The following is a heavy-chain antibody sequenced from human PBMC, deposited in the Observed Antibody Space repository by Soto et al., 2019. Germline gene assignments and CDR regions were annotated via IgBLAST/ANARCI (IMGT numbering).Heavy chain of an antibody. Sequence: TPGKGLEWVGRIKSKTDGGTTDYAAPVKGRFTISRDDSKNTLYLQMNSLKTEDTAVYYCTTNRIGYQVRGALNDYWGQGPLVTVHS. J-gene: IGHJ4*02. D-gene: IGHD3-10*01. CDR2: IKSKTDGGTT. V-gene: IGHV3-15*01. CDR3: TTNRIGYQVRGALNDY.